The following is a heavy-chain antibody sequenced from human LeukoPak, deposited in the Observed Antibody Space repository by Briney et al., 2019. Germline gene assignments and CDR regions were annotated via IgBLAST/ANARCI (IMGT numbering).Heavy chain of an antibody. CDR2: IYYSRST. CDR1: GGSISSSSYY. D-gene: IGHD2-2*01. J-gene: IGHJ5*02. Sequence: PSETLSLTCTVSGGSISSSSYYWGWIRQPPGKGLEWIGSIYYSRSTYYKPSLKSRVTISVDTSKNQFSLKLSSVTAADTAVYYCARHHAGLYCSSTSCLNWFDPWGQGTLVTVSS. V-gene: IGHV4-39*01. CDR3: ARHHAGLYCSSTSCLNWFDP.